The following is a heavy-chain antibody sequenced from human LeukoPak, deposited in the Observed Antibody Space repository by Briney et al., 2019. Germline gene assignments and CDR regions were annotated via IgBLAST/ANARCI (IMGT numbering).Heavy chain of an antibody. J-gene: IGHJ3*02. CDR1: GGSISSGDYY. CDR3: ARTDSSSWYGDAFDI. Sequence: SETLSLTCTVSGGSISSGDYYWSWIRQPPGKGLEWIGYIYYSGSTYYNPSLKSRVTISVDTFKNQFSLKLSSVTAADTAVYYCARTDSSSWYGDAFDIWGQGTMVTVSS. V-gene: IGHV4-30-4*08. D-gene: IGHD6-13*01. CDR2: IYYSGST.